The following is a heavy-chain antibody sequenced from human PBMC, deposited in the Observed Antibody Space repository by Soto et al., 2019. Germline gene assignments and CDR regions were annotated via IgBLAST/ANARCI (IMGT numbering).Heavy chain of an antibody. D-gene: IGHD3-10*01. Sequence: SQTLSLTCAISGDSVSSKSAAWHWIRESPSRGLEWLGRTYYRSKWSSNYAVSVKSRITINPDTSKKQFSLQLRSVTPDDTAMYYCARTGDYLVDYSGQGTMVTVSS. CDR2: TYYRSKWSS. V-gene: IGHV6-1*01. CDR1: GDSVSSKSAA. J-gene: IGHJ4*02. CDR3: ARTGDYLVDY.